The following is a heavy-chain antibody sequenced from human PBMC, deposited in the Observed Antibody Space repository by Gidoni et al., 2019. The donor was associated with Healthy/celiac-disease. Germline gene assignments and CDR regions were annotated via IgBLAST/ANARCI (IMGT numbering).Heavy chain of an antibody. D-gene: IGHD2-2*01. J-gene: IGHJ4*02. CDR3: ARDLKPRYQNYFDY. CDR1: GFTFSSYW. CDR2: IKQDGSEK. V-gene: IGHV3-7*03. Sequence: EVQLVESGGGLVQPGGSLRPSCAPSGFTFSSYWTIWVRQAPGKGLGWVANIKQDGSEKYYVDSVKGRFTISRDNAKNSLYLQMNSLRAEDTAVYYCARDLKPRYQNYFDYWGQGTLVTVSS.